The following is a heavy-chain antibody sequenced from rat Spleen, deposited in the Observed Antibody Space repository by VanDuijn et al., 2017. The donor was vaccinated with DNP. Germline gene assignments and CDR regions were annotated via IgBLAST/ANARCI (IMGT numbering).Heavy chain of an antibody. J-gene: IGHJ3*01. CDR1: GFTFSNYY. Sequence: EVQLVESGGGLVQPGRSMKLSCTASGFTFSNYYMAWVRQAPTKGLEWVASISFDGSSTYYRDSVKGRFTISRDNGKSTLYLQMDSLRSEDTATYYCIRDTAYWGQGTLVTVSS. CDR3: IRDTAY. CDR2: ISFDGSST. V-gene: IGHV5-20*01.